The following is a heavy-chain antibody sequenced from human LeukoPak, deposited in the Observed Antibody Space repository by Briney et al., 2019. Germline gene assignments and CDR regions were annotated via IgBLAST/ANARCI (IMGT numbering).Heavy chain of an antibody. Sequence: KPSETLSLTCAVYGGSFSGYYWSWIRQPPGKGLEWIGEINHSGSTNYNPSLKSRVTISVDTSKNQFSLKLSSVTAADAAVYYCATSTWPRPFDYWGQGTLVTVSS. D-gene: IGHD5-12*01. V-gene: IGHV4-34*01. CDR3: ATSTWPRPFDY. CDR1: GGSFSGYY. J-gene: IGHJ4*02. CDR2: INHSGST.